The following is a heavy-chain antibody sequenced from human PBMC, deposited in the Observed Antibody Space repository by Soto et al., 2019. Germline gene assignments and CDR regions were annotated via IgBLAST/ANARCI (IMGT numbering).Heavy chain of an antibody. J-gene: IGHJ4*02. Sequence: QVQLVQSGAEVKKPGSSVKVACKASGGTFSSYTINWVRQAPGEGLEWMGRIVPRVGMANHAQMFQGRVTSAADKSTSTVYMELSSLRAEDTAVYYCARDTTPYYDYSGYPSHCFDYWGQGTLVTVSS. CDR2: IVPRVGMA. CDR3: ARDTTPYYDYSGYPSHCFDY. V-gene: IGHV1-69*08. D-gene: IGHD3-22*01. CDR1: GGTFSSYT.